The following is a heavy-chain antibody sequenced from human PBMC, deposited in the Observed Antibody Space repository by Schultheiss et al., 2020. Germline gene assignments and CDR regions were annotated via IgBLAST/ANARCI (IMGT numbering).Heavy chain of an antibody. CDR1: GGSISSSSYY. CDR3: ASYYDSSGYSNTPLDY. D-gene: IGHD3-22*01. J-gene: IGHJ4*02. Sequence: SETLSLTCTVSGGSISSSSYYWGWIRQPPGKGLEWIGSIYYSGSTYYNPSLKSRVTISVDTSKNQFSLKLSSVTAADTAVYYCASYYDSSGYSNTPLDYWGQGTLVTVSS. V-gene: IGHV4-39*01. CDR2: IYYSGST.